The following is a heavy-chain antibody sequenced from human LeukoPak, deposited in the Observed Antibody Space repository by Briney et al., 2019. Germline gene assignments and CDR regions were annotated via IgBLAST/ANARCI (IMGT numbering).Heavy chain of an antibody. Sequence: PSETLSLTCTVSGGSISSYYWSWIRQPPGKGLEWIGYIYTSGSTNYNPSLKSRVTISVDTSKNQFSLKLSSVTAADTAVYYCARLPLLWFGESNWFDPWGQGTLVTVSS. V-gene: IGHV4-4*08. J-gene: IGHJ5*02. CDR2: IYTSGST. D-gene: IGHD3-10*01. CDR3: ARLPLLWFGESNWFDP. CDR1: GGSISSYY.